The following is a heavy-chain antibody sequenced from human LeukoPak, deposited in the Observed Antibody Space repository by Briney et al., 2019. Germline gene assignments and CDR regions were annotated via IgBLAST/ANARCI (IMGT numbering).Heavy chain of an antibody. V-gene: IGHV3-33*01. CDR3: ARDGGSYPFDY. J-gene: IGHJ4*02. Sequence: GRSLRLSCAASGFTFSSYGMHWIRQAPGKGLEWVAVIWYDGSNKYYADSVKGRFTISRDNSKNTLYLQMNSLRAEDTAVYYCARDGGSYPFDYWGQGTLVTVSS. CDR1: GFTFSSYG. D-gene: IGHD1-26*01. CDR2: IWYDGSNK.